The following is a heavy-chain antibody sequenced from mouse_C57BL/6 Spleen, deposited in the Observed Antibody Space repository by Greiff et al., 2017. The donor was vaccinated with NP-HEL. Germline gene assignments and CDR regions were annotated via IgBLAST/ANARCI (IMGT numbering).Heavy chain of an antibody. CDR3: ATFIYYDYDQGAWFAY. CDR2: IHPSDSDT. Sequence: VQLQQPGAELVKPGASVKVSCKASGYTFTSYWMHWVKQRPGQGLEWIGRIHPSDSDTNYNQKFKGKATLTVDKSSSTAYMQLSSLTSEDSAVYYCATFIYYDYDQGAWFAYWGQGTLVTVSA. V-gene: IGHV1-74*01. CDR1: GYTFTSYW. J-gene: IGHJ3*01. D-gene: IGHD2-4*01.